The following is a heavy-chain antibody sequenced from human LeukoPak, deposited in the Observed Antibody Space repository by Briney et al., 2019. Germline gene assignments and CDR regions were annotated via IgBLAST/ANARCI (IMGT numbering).Heavy chain of an antibody. CDR2: IIPIFGIA. CDR3: ARGFSSGYYPSGAMDV. J-gene: IGHJ6*02. CDR1: GGTFSSYA. Sequence: GASVKVSCKASGGTFSSYAISWVRQAPGQGLEWMGRIIPIFGIANYARKFQGRVTITADKSTSTAYMELSSLRSEDTAVYYCARGFSSGYYPSGAMDVWGQGTTVTVSS. D-gene: IGHD3-22*01. V-gene: IGHV1-69*04.